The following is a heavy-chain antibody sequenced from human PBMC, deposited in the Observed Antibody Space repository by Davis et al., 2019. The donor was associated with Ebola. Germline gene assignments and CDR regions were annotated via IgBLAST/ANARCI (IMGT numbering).Heavy chain of an antibody. CDR1: GFIFRNYV. V-gene: IGHV3-23*01. J-gene: IGHJ6*02. D-gene: IGHD6-6*01. CDR2: FGTGGDT. CDR3: ARDRSSYYYYGMDV. Sequence: PGGSLRLSCETSGFIFRNYVMSWVRQAPGKGLEWVSTFGTGGDTYYADSVKGRFTISRDNSKNTLYLQMNSLRAEDTAVYYCARDRSSYYYYGMDVWGQGTTVTVSS.